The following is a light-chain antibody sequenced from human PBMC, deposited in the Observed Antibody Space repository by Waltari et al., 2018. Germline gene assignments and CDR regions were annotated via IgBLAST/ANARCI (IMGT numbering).Light chain of an antibody. CDR3: AAWDYNLNGVV. CDR1: NSNIGSGF. J-gene: IGLJ3*02. V-gene: IGLV1-47*01. Sequence: QSLLTQPPSASGTPGERVALSCSGSNSNIGSGFVYWYHQVPGTAPKTLIYQNVERPSGVPYRFSGSKSGTSASLAISGLRPEDEGDYYCAAWDYNLNGVVFGGGTRLTVL. CDR2: QNV.